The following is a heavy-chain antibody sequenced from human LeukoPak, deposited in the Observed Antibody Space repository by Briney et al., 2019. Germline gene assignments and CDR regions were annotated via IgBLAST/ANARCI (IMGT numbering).Heavy chain of an antibody. J-gene: IGHJ4*02. CDR2: ISSSGSTI. CDR1: GFTFSSYE. CDR3: ARETRDYYDSSGKLDY. Sequence: GGSLRLSCAASGFTFSSYEMNWVRQAPGKGLEWVSYISSSGSTIYYADSVKGRFTISRDNAKNSLYLQMNSLRAEDTTVYYCARETRDYYDSSGKLDYWGQGTLVTVSS. D-gene: IGHD3-22*01. V-gene: IGHV3-48*03.